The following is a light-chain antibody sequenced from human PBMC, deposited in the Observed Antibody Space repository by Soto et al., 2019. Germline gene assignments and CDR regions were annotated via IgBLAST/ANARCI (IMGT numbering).Light chain of an antibody. Sequence: DVVMTQSPLSLPVNLGEPAAISCRSTQSLVHSDGDTYWSWFHQRPGQSPRRLIFRVSKRDFGVPPRFIGSGSGTDFTLEITSVEAEDVGVYYCMQGTHWPPYTFGQGTRLEIK. CDR2: RVS. J-gene: IGKJ2*01. CDR1: QSLVHSDGDTY. V-gene: IGKV2-30*02. CDR3: MQGTHWPPYT.